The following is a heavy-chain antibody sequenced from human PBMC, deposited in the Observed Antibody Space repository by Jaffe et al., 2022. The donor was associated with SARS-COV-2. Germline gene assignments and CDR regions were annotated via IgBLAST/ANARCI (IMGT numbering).Heavy chain of an antibody. CDR1: GLTFSNNG. D-gene: IGHD3-10*01. V-gene: IGHV3-23*04. Sequence: EVQLVESGGGLVHPGGSLRLSCAVSGLTFSNNGMTWVRQAPGKGLEWVSSITYSGSGRFYSDSVEGRFTVSRDNSKNTLYLQMNGLRVEDTAVYYCAKWYDRGTHGSGDYWGQGTLVTVSS. J-gene: IGHJ4*02. CDR2: ITYSGSGR. CDR3: AKWYDRGTHGSGDY.